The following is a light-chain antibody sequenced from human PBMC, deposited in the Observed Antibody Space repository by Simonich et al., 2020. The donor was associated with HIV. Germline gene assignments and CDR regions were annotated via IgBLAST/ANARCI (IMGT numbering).Light chain of an antibody. Sequence: QSALTQPASVSGSPGQSLTISCPGTSSDVGYYNLVSWCQQNPGKAPKLIIYEGDKRPSGVSKRFSGSQSGNTASLTISGLQAEDEAGYVCCSYAGSRNFWIFGGGTKLTVL. J-gene: IGLJ3*02. CDR1: SSDVGYYNL. CDR3: CSYAGSRNFWI. CDR2: EGD. V-gene: IGLV2-23*01.